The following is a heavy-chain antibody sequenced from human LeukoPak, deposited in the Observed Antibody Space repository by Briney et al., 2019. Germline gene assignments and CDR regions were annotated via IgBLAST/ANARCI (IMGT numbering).Heavy chain of an antibody. CDR1: GGTFSSYA. Sequence: GSSVKVSCKASGGTFSSYAISWVRQAPGQGLEWMGGIIPIFGTANYAQKFQGRVTITTDESTSTAYMELSSLRSEGTAVYYCARDNQLDQGEANWFDPWGQGTLVTVSS. D-gene: IGHD1/OR15-1a*01. CDR2: IIPIFGTA. J-gene: IGHJ5*02. CDR3: ARDNQLDQGEANWFDP. V-gene: IGHV1-69*05.